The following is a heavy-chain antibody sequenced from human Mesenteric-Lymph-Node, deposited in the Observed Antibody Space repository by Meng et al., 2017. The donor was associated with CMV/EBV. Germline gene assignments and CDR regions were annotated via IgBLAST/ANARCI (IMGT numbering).Heavy chain of an antibody. CDR1: GGTFSSYA. V-gene: IGHV1-69*05. Sequence: SVKVSCKASGGTFSSYAISWVRQAPGQGLEWMGGIIPIFGTANYAQKFQGRVTITTDESTSTAYMELSSLRSEDTAVYYCARGRNIVVVPAAISDYYYGMDVWGQVTTVTVSS. J-gene: IGHJ6*02. D-gene: IGHD2-2*02. CDR3: ARGRNIVVVPAAISDYYYGMDV. CDR2: IIPIFGTA.